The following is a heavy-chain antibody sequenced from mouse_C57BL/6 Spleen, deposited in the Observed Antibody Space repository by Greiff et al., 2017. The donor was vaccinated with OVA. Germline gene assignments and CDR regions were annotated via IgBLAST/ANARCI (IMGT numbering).Heavy chain of an antibody. CDR1: GYTFTSYW. CDR2: IDPSDSYT. CDR3: AGYSIFDY. J-gene: IGHJ2*01. V-gene: IGHV1-50*01. D-gene: IGHD2-5*01. Sequence: QVQLKQPGAELVKPGASVKLSCKASGYTFTSYWMQWVKQRPGQGLEWIGEIDPSDSYTNYNQKFKGKATLTVDTSSSTAYMQLSSLTSEDSAVYYCAGYSIFDYWGQGTTLTVSS.